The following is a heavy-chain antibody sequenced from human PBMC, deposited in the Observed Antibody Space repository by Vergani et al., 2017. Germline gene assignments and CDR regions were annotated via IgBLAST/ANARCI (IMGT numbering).Heavy chain of an antibody. CDR3: TSHGVVVPAAMDAFDI. Sequence: EVQLVESGGGLVKPGGSLRLSCAASGFTFSSYSMNWVRQAPGKGLEWVGRIKSKTDGGTTDYAAPVNGRFTISRDDSKNTLYLQMNSLKTEDTAVYYCTSHGVVVPAAMDAFDIWGQGTMVTVSS. V-gene: IGHV3-15*01. J-gene: IGHJ3*02. CDR1: GFTFSSYS. D-gene: IGHD2-2*01. CDR2: IKSKTDGGTT.